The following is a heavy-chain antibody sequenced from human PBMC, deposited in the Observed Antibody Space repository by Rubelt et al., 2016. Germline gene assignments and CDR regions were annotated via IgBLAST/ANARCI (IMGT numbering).Heavy chain of an antibody. CDR2: ISHGGIT. V-gene: IGHV4-34*01. Sequence: QVQLQQWGAGLLKPSETLSLTCAFSGGSFSAYYWAWIRQPPGKGLEWIGEISHGGITNYKPSLKSRVTISLDTSKNKFTLRRTSMTVAETAVYYCAGATVTTVDWGQGTLVTVSS. CDR1: GGSFSAYY. CDR3: AGATVTTVD. D-gene: IGHD4-17*01. J-gene: IGHJ4*02.